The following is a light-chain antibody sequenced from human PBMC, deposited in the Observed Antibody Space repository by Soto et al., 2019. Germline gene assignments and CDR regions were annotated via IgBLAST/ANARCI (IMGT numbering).Light chain of an antibody. J-gene: IGKJ4*01. CDR1: QIITES. CDR2: ETS. V-gene: IGKV1D-12*01. Sequence: DIPMTQSPSSVSASVGDRVTITCRASQIITESVGWYQQKPGKAPKLLIFETSTLQSGVPSRFSGSGSGTDFTLTISSLQPEDFATYYCQQAHSFPLTLGGGTKVEI. CDR3: QQAHSFPLT.